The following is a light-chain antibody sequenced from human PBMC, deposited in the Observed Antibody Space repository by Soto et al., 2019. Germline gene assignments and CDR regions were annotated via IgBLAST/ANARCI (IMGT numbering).Light chain of an antibody. J-gene: IGKJ1*01. CDR1: QTVDIY. CDR3: QQYSSSPWT. Sequence: EVVVTQSPATLSLSPGERATLSCRTSQTVDIYLNWYQQKPGQAPRLLISDASNRATGIPDRFSGSGSGTDFTLTISRLEPEDFAVYYCQQYSSSPWTFGQGTKVDI. V-gene: IGKV3-20*01. CDR2: DAS.